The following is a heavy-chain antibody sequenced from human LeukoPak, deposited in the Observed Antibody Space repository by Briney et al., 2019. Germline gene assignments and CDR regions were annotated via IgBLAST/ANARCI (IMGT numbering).Heavy chain of an antibody. D-gene: IGHD1-26*01. CDR2: IYYSGST. CDR1: GGSISGFY. J-gene: IGHJ4*02. Sequence: PSETLSLTCTVSGGSISGFYWSWIRQPPGKGLEWIGYIYYSGSTSYNPSLKSRLTISVDTSKNQFSLNLSSVTAADTAVYYCARSSGSYWYWGQGTLVTVSS. V-gene: IGHV4-59*01. CDR3: ARSSGSYWY.